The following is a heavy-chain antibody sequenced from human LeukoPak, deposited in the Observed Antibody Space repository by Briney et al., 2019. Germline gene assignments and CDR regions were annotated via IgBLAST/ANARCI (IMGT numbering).Heavy chain of an antibody. D-gene: IGHD3-10*01. CDR3: ANPRGILWFGELLKGAYFDP. CDR1: GFTFSSYG. V-gene: IGHV3-23*01. CDR2: ISCSGGST. Sequence: GGSLRLSCAASGFTFSSYGMIWVRQAPGKGLECVSAISCSGGSTYYADSVKGRFTISSDNSKTTLYMQMNSLRAEDTAVYSCANPRGILWFGELLKGAYFDPWGQGTLVTVSS. J-gene: IGHJ4*02.